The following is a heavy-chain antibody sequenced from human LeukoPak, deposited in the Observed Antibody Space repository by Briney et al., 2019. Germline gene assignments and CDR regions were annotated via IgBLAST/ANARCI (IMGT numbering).Heavy chain of an antibody. CDR1: GFTFSSYG. CDR2: IWYDGSNK. J-gene: IGHJ4*02. Sequence: GGSLRLSCAASGFTFSSYGMHWVRQAPGKGLEWVAVIWYDGSNKYYADSVKGRFTISRDNSKNTLYLQMNSLRAEDTAVYYCAGDKSGSYYSYYFDYWGQGTLVTVSS. D-gene: IGHD1-26*01. CDR3: AGDKSGSYYSYYFDY. V-gene: IGHV3-33*01.